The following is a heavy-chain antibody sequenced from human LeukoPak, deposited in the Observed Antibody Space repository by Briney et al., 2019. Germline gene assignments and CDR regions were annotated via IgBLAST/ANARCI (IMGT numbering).Heavy chain of an antibody. V-gene: IGHV4-31*03. J-gene: IGHJ6*02. CDR2: IYYSGST. Sequence: PSETLSLTCTVSGGSISSGGYYWSWIRQHPGKGLEWIGYIYYSGSTYYNPSLKSRVTISVDTSKNQFSLKLSSVTAADTAVYYCANLYQLPSPNYYYYGMDVWGQGTTVTVSS. CDR3: ANLYQLPSPNYYYYGMDV. D-gene: IGHD2-2*01. CDR1: GGSISSGGYY.